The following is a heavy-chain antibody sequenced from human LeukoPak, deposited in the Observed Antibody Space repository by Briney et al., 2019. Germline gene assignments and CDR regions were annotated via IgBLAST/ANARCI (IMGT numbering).Heavy chain of an antibody. J-gene: IGHJ4*02. CDR1: GYTFTGYY. D-gene: IGHD3-22*01. Sequence: ASVKVSCKASGYTFTGYYMHWVRQAPGQGLEWMGWINPNSGGTNYAQKFQGWVTMTRDTSISTAYMELSRLRSDDTAVYYCAKDPFYYDSSGYFDYWGQGTLVTVSS. CDR3: AKDPFYYDSSGYFDY. V-gene: IGHV1-2*04. CDR2: INPNSGGT.